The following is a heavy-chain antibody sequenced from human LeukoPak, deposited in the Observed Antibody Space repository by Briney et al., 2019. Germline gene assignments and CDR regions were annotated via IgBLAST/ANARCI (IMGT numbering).Heavy chain of an antibody. Sequence: SETPSLTCAVYGGSFSGYYWSWIRQPPGKGLEWIGEINHSGSTNYNPSLKSRVTISVDTSKNQFSLKLSSVTAADTAVYYCARGPRYSGRNLVFDYWGQGTLVTVSS. D-gene: IGHD1-26*01. CDR2: INHSGST. CDR3: ARGPRYSGRNLVFDY. V-gene: IGHV4-34*01. J-gene: IGHJ4*02. CDR1: GGSFSGYY.